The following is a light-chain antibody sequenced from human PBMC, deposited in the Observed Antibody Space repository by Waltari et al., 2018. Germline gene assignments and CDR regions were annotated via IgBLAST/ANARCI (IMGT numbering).Light chain of an antibody. V-gene: IGKV3-11*01. CDR2: DAS. Sequence: RASRSCTSYVAWYQQKPGQAPRLLIYDASNRATGIPARFSGSWSGTGFTLTISSLEPEDFAVYYCQQRSNWPPGLTFGGGTKVEIK. CDR1: RSCTSY. CDR3: QQRSNWPPGLT. J-gene: IGKJ4*01.